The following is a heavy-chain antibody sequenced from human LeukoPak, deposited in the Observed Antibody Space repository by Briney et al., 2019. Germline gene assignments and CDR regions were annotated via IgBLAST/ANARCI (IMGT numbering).Heavy chain of an antibody. CDR2: ISGSGGST. J-gene: IGHJ3*02. CDR3: AKDMSNVGGWYVRDAFDI. CDR1: GLIFSSYA. Sequence: GGSLSLSCAASGLIFSSYAMSWVRQAPGKGLEWVSAISGSGGSTFYADSVKGRFTISRNNSKNTLYLQMSSLRAEDTAVYYCAKDMSNVGGWYVRDAFDIWGQGTMVTVSS. V-gene: IGHV3-23*01. D-gene: IGHD6-19*01.